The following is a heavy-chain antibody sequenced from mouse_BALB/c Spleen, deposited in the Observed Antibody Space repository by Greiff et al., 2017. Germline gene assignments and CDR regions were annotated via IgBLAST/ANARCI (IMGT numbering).Heavy chain of an antibody. D-gene: IGHD2-2*01. Sequence: VQLQQSGPGLVKPSQSLSLTCSVTGYSITSGYYWNWIRQFPGNKLEWKGYISYDGSNNYNPSLKNRISITRDTSKNQFFLKLNSVTTEDTATYYCAKEMADYGYDSWFAYWGQGTLVTVSA. V-gene: IGHV3-6*02. CDR3: AKEMADYGYDSWFAY. CDR2: ISYDGSN. CDR1: GYSITSGYY. J-gene: IGHJ3*01.